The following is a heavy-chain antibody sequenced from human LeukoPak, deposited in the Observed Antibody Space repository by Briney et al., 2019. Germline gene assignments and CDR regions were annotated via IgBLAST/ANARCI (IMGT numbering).Heavy chain of an antibody. V-gene: IGHV1-2*02. J-gene: IGHJ4*02. CDR1: GYTFTGYY. CDR2: INSNSGGT. D-gene: IGHD3-22*01. CDR3: ARRYYDSSGYYYYFDY. Sequence: ASVKVSCKASGYTFTGYYMHWVRQAPGQGLEWMGWINSNSGGTNYAQKFQGRVTMTRDTSISTAYMELSRLRSDDTAVYYCARRYYDSSGYYYYFDYWGQGTLVTVSS.